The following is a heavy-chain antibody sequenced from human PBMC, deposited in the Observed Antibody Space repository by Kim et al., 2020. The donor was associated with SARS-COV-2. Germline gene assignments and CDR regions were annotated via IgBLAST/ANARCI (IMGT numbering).Heavy chain of an antibody. CDR3: AKDTRWFGESVTSFDY. J-gene: IGHJ4*02. D-gene: IGHD3-10*01. CDR2: ISGSGGST. CDR1: GFTFSSYA. V-gene: IGHV3-23*01. Sequence: GGSLRLSCAASGFTFSSYAMSWVRQAPGKGLEWVSVISGSGGSTYYADSVKGRFTISRDNSKNTLYVQMNSLRAEDTAVYYCAKDTRWFGESVTSFDYWGQGTLVTVSS.